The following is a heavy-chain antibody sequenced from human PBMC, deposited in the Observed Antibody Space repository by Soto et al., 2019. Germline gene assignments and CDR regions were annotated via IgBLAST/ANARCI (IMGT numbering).Heavy chain of an antibody. D-gene: IGHD3-22*01. CDR3: ERHSTWLLLSDY. CDR2: IYHSGST. CDR1: GGSSSSSNW. J-gene: IGHJ4*02. V-gene: IGHV4-4*02. Sequence: SETLSLTCAVSGGSSSSSNWWSWVRQPPGKGLEWIGEIYHSGSTNYNPSLKSRVTISVDKSKNQFSLKLGSVTASDTAVYFCERHSTWLLLSDYWGQGTLVTVSS.